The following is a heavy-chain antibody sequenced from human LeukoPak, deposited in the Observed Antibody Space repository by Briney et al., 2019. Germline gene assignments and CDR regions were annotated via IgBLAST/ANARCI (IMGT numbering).Heavy chain of an antibody. J-gene: IGHJ4*02. D-gene: IGHD6-13*01. Sequence: GASVKVSCKAFGYTFTSNYMHWVRQAPGQGPEWMGVISPSGGSTTYAQKFQGRVTMTRDMSTSTVYMEMSSLRSEDTAVYYCARDLSSWTRFGYWGQGTLVTVSS. V-gene: IGHV1-46*01. CDR2: ISPSGGST. CDR3: ARDLSSWTRFGY. CDR1: GYTFTSNY.